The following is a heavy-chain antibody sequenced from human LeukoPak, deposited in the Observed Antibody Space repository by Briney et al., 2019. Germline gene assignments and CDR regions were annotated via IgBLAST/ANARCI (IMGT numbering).Heavy chain of an antibody. CDR3: ASELSRGDEGFDY. D-gene: IGHD3-10*01. CDR1: GYTFTDFH. CDR2: INPNTGDT. Sequence: ASVKVSCKTSGYTFTDFHMHWVRQAPGQGLEWMGWINPNTGDTNYAQKFQGRVTMTRDTSINAIYKELSRLRFDDTAVYYCASELSRGDEGFDYWGQGTLVTVSS. V-gene: IGHV1-2*02. J-gene: IGHJ4*02.